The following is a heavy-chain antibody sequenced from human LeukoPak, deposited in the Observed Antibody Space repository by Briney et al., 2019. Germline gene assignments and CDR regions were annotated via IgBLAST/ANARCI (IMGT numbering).Heavy chain of an antibody. Sequence: GASVNVSRKASVGTLRSYAINWLRPPPGQGLAWMGRIIPILGIAMDAQKFQRRVTITAAKSTGTAYMELSSLRSEDTAVYYCAGNKNYESRGYYYLSWFDPWGQGTLVTVSS. CDR3: AGNKNYESRGYYYLSWFDP. J-gene: IGHJ5*02. CDR2: IIPILGIA. CDR1: VGTLRSYA. D-gene: IGHD3-22*01. V-gene: IGHV1-69*04.